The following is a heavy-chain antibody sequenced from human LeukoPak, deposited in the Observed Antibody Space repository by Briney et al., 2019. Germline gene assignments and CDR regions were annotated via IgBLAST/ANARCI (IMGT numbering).Heavy chain of an antibody. CDR1: GYTFTSYA. Sequence: ASVTVSCTASGYTFTSYAMHWVRQAPGQRLEWMGWINAGNGNTKHSQKFQGRVTITRDTSASTAYMELSSLRSEDTAVYYCARGSSSRRWLYFDYWGQGTLVTVSS. V-gene: IGHV1-3*01. CDR3: ARGSSSRRWLYFDY. CDR2: INAGNGNT. D-gene: IGHD6-13*01. J-gene: IGHJ4*02.